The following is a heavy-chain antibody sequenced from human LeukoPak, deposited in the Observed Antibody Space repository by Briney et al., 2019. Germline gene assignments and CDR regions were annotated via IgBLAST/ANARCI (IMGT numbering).Heavy chain of an antibody. CDR2: IYYSGST. Sequence: SETLSLTCTVSDGSISSSSYYWGWIRQPPGKGLGWIGSIYYSGSTYYNPSLKSRVTISVDTSKNQFSLKLSSVTAADTAVYYCARVIVGATSQIDYWGQGTLVTVSS. CDR3: ARVIVGATSQIDY. CDR1: DGSISSSSYY. D-gene: IGHD1-26*01. V-gene: IGHV4-39*01. J-gene: IGHJ4*02.